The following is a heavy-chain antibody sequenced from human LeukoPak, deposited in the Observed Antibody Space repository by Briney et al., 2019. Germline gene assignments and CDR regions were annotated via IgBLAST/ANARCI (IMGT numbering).Heavy chain of an antibody. CDR3: ARGGWANLHYYYYMDV. D-gene: IGHD6-19*01. CDR1: GGSISSYY. J-gene: IGHJ6*03. Sequence: PSETLSLTSTVSGGSISSYYWSWIRQPPGKGLEWIGYIYYSGSTNYNPSLKSRVTISVDTSKNQFSLKLSSVTAADTAVYYCARGGWANLHYYYYMDVWGKGTTVTVSS. V-gene: IGHV4-59*01. CDR2: IYYSGST.